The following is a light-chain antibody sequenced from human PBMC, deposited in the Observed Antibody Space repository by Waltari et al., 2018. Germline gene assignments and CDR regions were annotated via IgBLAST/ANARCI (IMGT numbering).Light chain of an antibody. CDR3: CSYAGRITFVV. J-gene: IGLJ2*01. V-gene: IGLV2-23*01. CDR2: EGT. CDR1: SRDLGGYHF. Sequence: QSALTQPASVSGSPGQSITISCTGTSRDLGGYHFVSWYPQHPGKAPKVLIYEGTKRPSGISNRFSGSKSGNTASLTISGLQAEDEADYYCCSYAGRITFVVFGGGTKLTVL.